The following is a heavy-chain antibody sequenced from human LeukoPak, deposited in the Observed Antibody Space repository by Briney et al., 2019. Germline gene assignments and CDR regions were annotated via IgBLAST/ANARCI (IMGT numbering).Heavy chain of an antibody. V-gene: IGHV3-23*01. J-gene: IGHJ3*02. CDR1: GFTFSSYA. CDR3: ARDRLTMVRGHHREVDAFDI. Sequence: GGSLRLSCAASGFTFSSYAMSWVRQAPGKGLEWVSAISGSGGSTYYADSVKGRFTISRDNSKNTLYLQMNSLRAEDTAVYYCARDRLTMVRGHHREVDAFDIWGQGTMVTVSS. CDR2: ISGSGGST. D-gene: IGHD3-10*01.